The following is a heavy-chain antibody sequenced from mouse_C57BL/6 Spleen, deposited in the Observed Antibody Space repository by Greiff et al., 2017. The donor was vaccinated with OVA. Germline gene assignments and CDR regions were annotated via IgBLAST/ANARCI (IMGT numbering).Heavy chain of an antibody. CDR3: ARWTITTETADY. D-gene: IGHD1-1*01. CDR2: INPGSGGT. J-gene: IGHJ2*01. CDR1: GYAFTNYL. Sequence: QVQLQQSGAELVRPGTSVKVSCKASGYAFTNYLIAWVKQRPGQGLEWIGVINPGSGGTNYNEKFKGKATLTADKSSSTAYMQLSSLTSEDAAVYFCARWTITTETADYWGQGTTLTVSS. V-gene: IGHV1-54*01.